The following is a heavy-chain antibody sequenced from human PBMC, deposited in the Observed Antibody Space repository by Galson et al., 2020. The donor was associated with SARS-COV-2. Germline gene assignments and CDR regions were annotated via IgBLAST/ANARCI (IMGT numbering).Heavy chain of an antibody. J-gene: IGHJ2*01. V-gene: IGHV3-23*01. CDR1: GFTFSNYA. CDR3: AKGALQVTRYFDL. CDR2: ISGGGGTT. Sequence: GESLKISCAAAGFTFSNYAMSWVRQAPGEGLEWVSAISGGGGTTYHADSVKGRFTISRDNFKNTLYLQMDSLRVEDTAVYYCAKGALQVTRYFDLWGRGTLVTVSS.